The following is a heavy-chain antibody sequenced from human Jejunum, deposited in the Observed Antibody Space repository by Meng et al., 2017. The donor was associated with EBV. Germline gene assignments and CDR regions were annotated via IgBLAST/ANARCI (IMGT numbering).Heavy chain of an antibody. CDR2: IYNSEST. CDR3: ARDQNGSYFAY. V-gene: IGHV4-61*08. CDR1: GGSVSSGGYY. J-gene: IGHJ4*02. D-gene: IGHD1-26*01. Sequence: QGQLLESGPVLVKPSEPLSPTCTASGGSVSSGGYYWSWIRQPPGKGLEWIGYIYNSESTNYKSSLKSRVTISADTSKNQFSLRLSSVTAADTAVYYCARDQNGSYFAYWGQGTLVTVSS.